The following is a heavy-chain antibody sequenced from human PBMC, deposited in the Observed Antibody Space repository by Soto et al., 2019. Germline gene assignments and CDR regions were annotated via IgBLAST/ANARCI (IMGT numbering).Heavy chain of an antibody. CDR2: ISAYNGNT. J-gene: IGHJ6*02. D-gene: IGHD3-10*02. CDR3: ASSYYGGGRPNNYAKDV. Sequence: VQLVQSGAEVKKPGASVKVSCKASGYTFTSYGISWVRQAPGQGLEWMGWISAYNGNTNYAQKLQGRVTMTTDTSTSTAYMALRSLRSVVPAVYYCASSYYGGGRPNNYAKDVWGQGTTVTVSS. CDR1: GYTFTSYG. V-gene: IGHV1-18*01.